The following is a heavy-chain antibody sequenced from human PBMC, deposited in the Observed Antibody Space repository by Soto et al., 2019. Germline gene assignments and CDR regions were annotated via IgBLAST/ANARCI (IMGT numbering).Heavy chain of an antibody. CDR1: GYTFSNYY. J-gene: IGHJ4*02. Sequence: QVRLLQSGAEVKKPGASVKISCKTSGYTFSNYYMTWVRQAPGQGLEWMGKVNPDGGATTYAQNFQGRVTITSDASTGTVYMELSSLTSDDTAVYYCARGRMYTFWGQGTLVSVSS. CDR2: VNPDGGAT. CDR3: ARGRMYTF. D-gene: IGHD1-1*01. V-gene: IGHV1-46*01.